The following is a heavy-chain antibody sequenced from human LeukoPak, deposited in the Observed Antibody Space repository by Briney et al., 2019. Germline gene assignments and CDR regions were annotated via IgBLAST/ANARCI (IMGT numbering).Heavy chain of an antibody. CDR2: ISAYNGNT. V-gene: IGHV1-18*01. Sequence: ASVKVSCKASGYTFTSYGISWVRQAPGQGLEWMGWISAYNGNTNYAQKLQGRVTMTTDTSTSTAYMELRSLRSDDTAVYYCARDPAYYYDSSGCDYWGQGTLVTVSS. D-gene: IGHD3-22*01. J-gene: IGHJ4*02. CDR3: ARDPAYYYDSSGCDY. CDR1: GYTFTSYG.